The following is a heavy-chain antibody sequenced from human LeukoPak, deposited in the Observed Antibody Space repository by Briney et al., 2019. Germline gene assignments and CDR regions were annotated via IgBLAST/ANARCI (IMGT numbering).Heavy chain of an antibody. V-gene: IGHV3-30-3*01. CDR1: RFTFSSYA. D-gene: IGHD6-19*01. J-gene: IGHJ4*02. Sequence: GGSLRLSCAAPRFTFSSYAMHWVRQAPGKGLHWVAAISYDGTNKYYADSVKGRFTISRDNSKNTLYLQMNSLRADDTAVFYCARGHPRPRVIAVAGNFDSWGQGTLVTVSS. CDR2: ISYDGTNK. CDR3: ARGHPRPRVIAVAGNFDS.